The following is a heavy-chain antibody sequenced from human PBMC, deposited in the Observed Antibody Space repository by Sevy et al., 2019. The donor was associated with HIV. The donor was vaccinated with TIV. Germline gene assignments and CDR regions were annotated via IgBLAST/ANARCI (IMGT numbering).Heavy chain of an antibody. V-gene: IGHV1-18*01. CDR3: ARDDDYGDYGTGFDY. D-gene: IGHD4-17*01. CDR1: GYTLSSYG. CDR2: ITGYRGNT. J-gene: IGHJ4*02. Sequence: ASVKVSCKASGYTLSSYGLSWVRQAPGQGLEWMGWITGYRGNTNYAQSLQGRVTMTTDTSTNTAYMELRSLRSDDTAVYYCARDDDYGDYGTGFDYWGQGTLVTVSS.